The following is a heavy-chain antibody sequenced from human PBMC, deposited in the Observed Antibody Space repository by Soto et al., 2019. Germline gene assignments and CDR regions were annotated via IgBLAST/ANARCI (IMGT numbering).Heavy chain of an antibody. CDR2: IYWDGFK. V-gene: IGHV2-5*02. CDR3: AHKGGGDRILDY. Sequence: QITLKESGPTLVKPTQTLTLTFTFFGFPLSTRGVGGGWIRPPPGKALEGLALIYWDGFKHYSPSLESRLTIREDTAKNQVVLTMTNMDPVDTATYYCAHKGGGDRILDYWGQGTLVTVSS. J-gene: IGHJ4*02. D-gene: IGHD3-16*01. CDR1: GFPLSTRGVG.